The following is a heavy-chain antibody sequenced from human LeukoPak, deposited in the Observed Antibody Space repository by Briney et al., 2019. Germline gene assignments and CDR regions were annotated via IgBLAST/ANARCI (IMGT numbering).Heavy chain of an antibody. Sequence: ASVKVSCKASGYTFTGYYMHWVRQAPGQGLEWMGRINPNRGGTNYAQKFQGRVTMTRDTSISTAYTELSRLRSDDTAVYYCARLGYDILTGYYSGYWGQGTLVTVSS. CDR1: GYTFTGYY. V-gene: IGHV1-2*06. J-gene: IGHJ4*02. D-gene: IGHD3-9*01. CDR2: INPNRGGT. CDR3: ARLGYDILTGYYSGY.